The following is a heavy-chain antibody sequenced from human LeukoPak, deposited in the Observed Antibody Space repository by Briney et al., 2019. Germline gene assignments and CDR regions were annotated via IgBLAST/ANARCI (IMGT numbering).Heavy chain of an antibody. CDR3: ARSAPHYDILTGYYPGPFDY. CDR1: GGSISSYY. CDR2: IYYSGST. V-gene: IGHV4-59*01. J-gene: IGHJ4*02. D-gene: IGHD3-9*01. Sequence: PSETLSLTCTVSGGSISSYYWSWIRQPPGKGLEWIGYIYYSGSTNYNPSLKSRVTISVDTSKNQFSLKLGSVTAADTAVYYCARSAPHYDILTGYYPGPFDYWGQGTLVTVSS.